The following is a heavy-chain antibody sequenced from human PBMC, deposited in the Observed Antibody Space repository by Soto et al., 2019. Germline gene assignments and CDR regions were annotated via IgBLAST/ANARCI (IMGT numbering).Heavy chain of an antibody. J-gene: IGHJ5*02. CDR1: GGTFSSYA. V-gene: IGHV1-69*06. Sequence: ASVKVSCKASGGTFSSYAISWVRQAPGQGLEWMGGIIPIFGTANYAQKFQGRVTITADKSTSTAYMELSSLRSEDTAVYYCARVYRVYSSSPSGYNWFDPWGQGNLVTVSS. CDR3: ARVYRVYSSSPSGYNWFDP. D-gene: IGHD6-13*01. CDR2: IIPIFGTA.